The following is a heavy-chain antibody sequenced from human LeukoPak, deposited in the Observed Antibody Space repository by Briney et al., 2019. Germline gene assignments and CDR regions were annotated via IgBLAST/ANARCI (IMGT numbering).Heavy chain of an antibody. Sequence: SVKVSCKASGGTFSSYAISWVRQAPGQGLEWMGGIIPIFGTANYAQKFQGRVTITADGSTSTAYMELSSLRSEDTAVYYCARDRYVVVPAAVDWFDPWGQGTLVTVSS. CDR2: IIPIFGTA. J-gene: IGHJ5*02. CDR1: GGTFSSYA. V-gene: IGHV1-69*13. D-gene: IGHD2-2*01. CDR3: ARDRYVVVPAAVDWFDP.